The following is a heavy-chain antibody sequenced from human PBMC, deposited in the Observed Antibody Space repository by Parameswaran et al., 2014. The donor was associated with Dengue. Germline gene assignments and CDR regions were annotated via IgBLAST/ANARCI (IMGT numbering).Heavy chain of an antibody. CDR3: VRGSGPADY. J-gene: IGHJ4*02. V-gene: IGHV1-8*01. Sequence: WVRQAPGQGLEWMGWMNPNSGNTGYAQKFQGRVTMTRSTSVTTAYMELSSLRSEDTAVYYCVRGSGPADYWGQGTLVTVSS. CDR2: MNPNSGNT. D-gene: IGHD2-8*02.